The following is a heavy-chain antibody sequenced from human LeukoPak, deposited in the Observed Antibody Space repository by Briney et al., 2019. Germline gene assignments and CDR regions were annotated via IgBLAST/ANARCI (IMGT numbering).Heavy chain of an antibody. CDR3: ARAAKRSYYDSSGYSYFDY. J-gene: IGHJ4*02. CDR1: GFTFSSYA. V-gene: IGHV3-30*04. CDR2: ISYDGSNK. D-gene: IGHD3-22*01. Sequence: GALRLSCAASGFTFSSYAMHWVRQAPGKGLEWVAVISYDGSNKYYADSVKGRFTISRDNSKNTLYLQMNSLRAEDTAVYYCARAAKRSYYDSSGYSYFDYWGQGTLVTVSS.